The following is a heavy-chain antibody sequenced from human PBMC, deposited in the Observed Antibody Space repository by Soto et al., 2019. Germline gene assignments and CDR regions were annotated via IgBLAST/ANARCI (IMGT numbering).Heavy chain of an antibody. CDR1: GGSVSTGGYY. CDR3: ARVLFGRGNWFDP. CDR2: IYYSGST. Sequence: SETLSLTCTVSGGSVSTGGYYWSWIRQHPGKGLEWIGNIYYSGSTYYNPSLKSRVTISVDTSKNQFSLKLSSVTAADTAVYYCARVLFGRGNWFDPWGQGTLVTVSS. V-gene: IGHV4-61*08. D-gene: IGHD3-3*01. J-gene: IGHJ5*02.